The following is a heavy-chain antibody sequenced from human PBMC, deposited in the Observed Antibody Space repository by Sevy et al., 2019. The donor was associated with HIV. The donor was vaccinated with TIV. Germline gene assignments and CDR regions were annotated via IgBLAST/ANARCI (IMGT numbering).Heavy chain of an antibody. J-gene: IGHJ6*02. CDR2: INHSGST. Sequence: SQTLSLTCAVYGGSFSGYYWCWIRQPPGKGLEWIGEINHSGSTNYNPSLKSRVTISVDTSKNQFSLKLSSVTAADTAVYYCARGGISYYYYGMDVWGQGTTVTVSS. CDR1: GGSFSGYY. D-gene: IGHD6-13*01. CDR3: ARGGISYYYYGMDV. V-gene: IGHV4-34*01.